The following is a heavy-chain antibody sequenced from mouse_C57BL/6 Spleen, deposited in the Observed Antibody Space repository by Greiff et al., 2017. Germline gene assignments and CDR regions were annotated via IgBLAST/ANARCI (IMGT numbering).Heavy chain of an antibody. CDR2: IHPNSGST. Sequence: VQLQQSGAELVRPGASVKLSCTASGFNIKDYYMHWVKQRPGQGLEWIGMIHPNSGSTNYNEKFKSKATLTVAKSSSTAYMPLSSLTSEDSAVYYCARGDYCGSSLYYAMDYWGQGTSVTVSS. J-gene: IGHJ4*01. V-gene: IGHV1-64*01. CDR1: GFNIKDYY. CDR3: ARGDYCGSSLYYAMDY. D-gene: IGHD1-1*01.